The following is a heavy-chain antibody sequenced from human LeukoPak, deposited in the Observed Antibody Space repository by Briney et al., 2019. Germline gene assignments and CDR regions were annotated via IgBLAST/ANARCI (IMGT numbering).Heavy chain of an antibody. CDR1: GYTFTGYY. D-gene: IGHD2-8*01. CDR2: INPNSGGT. J-gene: IGHJ5*02. V-gene: IGHV1-2*02. Sequence: ASVKVSCKASGYTFTGYYIHWVREAPGQGLEWMGWINPNSGGTNYAQKFQGRVTMTRDTSISTAYMDLSRLRSDDTAVYYCARVVSYLFDPWGQGTLVTVSS. CDR3: ARVVSYLFDP.